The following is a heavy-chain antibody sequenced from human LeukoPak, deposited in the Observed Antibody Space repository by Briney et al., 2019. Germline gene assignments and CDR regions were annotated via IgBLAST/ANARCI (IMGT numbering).Heavy chain of an antibody. CDR2: VWFDANTK. D-gene: IGHD2-2*01. V-gene: IGHV3-33*01. J-gene: IGHJ4*02. Sequence: GGSLRLSCEAPGFTFSVYGMHWVRQAPGKGLEWLAVVWFDANTKYYADSVKGRFTISRDNSKNTLHLQMNSLRAEDTAIYYCTRDNPSRAYDYWGQGTLVTVSS. CDR3: TRDNPSRAYDY. CDR1: GFTFSVYG.